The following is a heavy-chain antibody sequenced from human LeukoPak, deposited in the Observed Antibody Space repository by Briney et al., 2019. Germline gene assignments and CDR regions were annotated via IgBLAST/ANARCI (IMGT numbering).Heavy chain of an antibody. Sequence: PSETLSLNCSVYGGSFSGYYWSWIRQPPGKGLEGIGEINHSGSTNYNPSLKSRVTISVDTSKNQFSLKLSSVTAAATAVYYCARGGGVRYSSSWYRYYFDYWGQGTLVTVSS. CDR1: GGSFSGYY. CDR2: INHSGST. CDR3: ARGGGVRYSSSWYRYYFDY. V-gene: IGHV4-34*01. D-gene: IGHD6-13*01. J-gene: IGHJ4*02.